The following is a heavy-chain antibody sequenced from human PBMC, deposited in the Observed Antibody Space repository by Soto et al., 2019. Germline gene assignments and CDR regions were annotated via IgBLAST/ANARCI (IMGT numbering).Heavy chain of an antibody. D-gene: IGHD2-21*01. CDR3: AKERVSYVDY. CDR2: ISYDGSNK. Sequence: GGSLRLSCAASGFTFSSYGMHWVRQAPGKGLEWVAVISYDGSNKYYADSVKGRFTISRDNSKNTLYLQMNSLRAEDTAVYYCAKERVSYVDYWGQGTLVTVSS. J-gene: IGHJ4*02. V-gene: IGHV3-30*18. CDR1: GFTFSSYG.